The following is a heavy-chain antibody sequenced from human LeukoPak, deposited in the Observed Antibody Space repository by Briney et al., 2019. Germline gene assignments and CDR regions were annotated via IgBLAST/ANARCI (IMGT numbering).Heavy chain of an antibody. Sequence: GRSLRLSCAASGFTFSSYAMRWVRQAPGKGLEWVAVISYDGSNKYYADSVKGRFTISRDNSKNTLYLQMNSLRAEDTAVYYCARDQNFDYWGQGTLVTVSS. CDR1: GFTFSSYA. CDR3: ARDQNFDY. V-gene: IGHV3-30-3*01. J-gene: IGHJ4*02. CDR2: ISYDGSNK.